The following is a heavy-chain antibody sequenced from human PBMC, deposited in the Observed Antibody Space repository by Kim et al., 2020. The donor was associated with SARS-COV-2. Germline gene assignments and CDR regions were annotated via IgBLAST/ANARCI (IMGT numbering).Heavy chain of an antibody. CDR2: ISWNSGSI. J-gene: IGHJ3*02. CDR1: GFTFDDYA. CDR3: AKDPTGNGAFDI. V-gene: IGHV3-9*01. Sequence: GGSLRLSCAASGFTFDDYAMHWVRQAPGKGLEWVSGISWNSGSIGYADSVKGRFTISRDNAKNSLYLQMNSLRAEDTALYYCAKDPTGNGAFDIWGQGTMVTVSS.